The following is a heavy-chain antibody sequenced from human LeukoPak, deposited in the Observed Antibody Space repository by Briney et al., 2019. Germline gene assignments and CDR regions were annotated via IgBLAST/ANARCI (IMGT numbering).Heavy chain of an antibody. V-gene: IGHV4-59*01. J-gene: IGHJ4*02. CDR1: GGSISSYY. Sequence: SETLSLTCTVSGGSISSYYWSWIRQPPGKGLEWIGYIYYSGSTNYNPSLKSRVTISVDTSKNQFSLKLSSVTAADTAVYYCARSLLPYGSGSGYWGQGTLVTVSS. CDR3: ARSLLPYGSGSGY. D-gene: IGHD3-10*01. CDR2: IYYSGST.